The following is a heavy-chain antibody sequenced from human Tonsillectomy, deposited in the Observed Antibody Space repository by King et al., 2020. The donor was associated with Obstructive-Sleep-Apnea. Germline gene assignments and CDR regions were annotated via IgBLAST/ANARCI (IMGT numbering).Heavy chain of an antibody. Sequence: QLQESGPGLVKPSETLSLTCTVSGGSISSYYWSWIRQPPGKGLEWIGYIYYSGSTNYNPSLKSRVTISVDTSKNQFSLKLSSVTAADTAVYYCARGVVVVAATGYYFDYWGQGTLVTVSS. CDR1: GGSISSYY. V-gene: IGHV4-59*08. D-gene: IGHD2-15*01. J-gene: IGHJ4*02. CDR3: ARGVVVVAATGYYFDY. CDR2: IYYSGST.